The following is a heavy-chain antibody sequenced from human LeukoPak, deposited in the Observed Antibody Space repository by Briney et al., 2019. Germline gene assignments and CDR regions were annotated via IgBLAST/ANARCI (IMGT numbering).Heavy chain of an antibody. J-gene: IGHJ6*03. CDR2: ISSSGSTI. D-gene: IGHD5-18*01. V-gene: IGHV3-48*03. Sequence: PGGSLRLSCAASGFTFSSYEMNWVRQAPGKGLEWVSYISSSGSTIYYADSVKGRFTISRDNAKNSLYLQMNSLRAEDTAVYYCASPMVTSYYMDVWGKGTTVTISS. CDR1: GFTFSSYE. CDR3: ASPMVTSYYMDV.